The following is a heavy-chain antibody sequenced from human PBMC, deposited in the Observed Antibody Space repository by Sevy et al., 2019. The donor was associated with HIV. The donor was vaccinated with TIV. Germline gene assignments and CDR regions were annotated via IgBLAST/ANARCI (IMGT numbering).Heavy chain of an antibody. CDR3: AGGRYASSGSFDAFDI. CDR1: GFTFSSDA. CDR2: IYGSGGVT. V-gene: IGHV3-23*01. Sequence: GGSLRLSCAASGFTFSSDAMNWVRQAPGKGLEWVSTIYGSGGVTYYADSVKGRLTISRDNSKNTLFLQMNSLRAEDTAVYYCAGGRYASSGSFDAFDIWGQGTMVTVSS. D-gene: IGHD3-22*01. J-gene: IGHJ3*02.